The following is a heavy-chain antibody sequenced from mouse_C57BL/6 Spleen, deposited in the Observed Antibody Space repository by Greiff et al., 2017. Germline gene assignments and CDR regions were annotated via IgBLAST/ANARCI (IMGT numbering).Heavy chain of an antibody. CDR1: GYTFTDYE. J-gene: IGHJ3*01. Sequence: VQLQQSGAELVRPGASVTLSCKASGYTFTDYEMHWVKQTPVHGLEWIGAIDPETGGTAYNQKFKGKAILTADQSSSTTYMELRSLASENSAVYYCTREAWFAYWGQGTLVTVSA. CDR2: IDPETGGT. CDR3: TREAWFAY. V-gene: IGHV1-15*01.